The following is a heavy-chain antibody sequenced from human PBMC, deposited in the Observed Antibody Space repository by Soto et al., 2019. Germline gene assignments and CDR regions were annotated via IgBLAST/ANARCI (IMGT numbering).Heavy chain of an antibody. CDR2: ISSNGGTT. J-gene: IGHJ5*02. Sequence: EVQLVESGGGLVQPGGSLRLSCAASGFTFSRYAMYWVRQAPGKGLECVSTISSNGGTTDYAYSVKGRFTISRDNSKNTLYLQMGSLRAEDMAVYYCARGHRDGYSFDPWGQGTLVTVSS. V-gene: IGHV3-64*01. CDR1: GFTFSRYA. D-gene: IGHD5-12*01. CDR3: ARGHRDGYSFDP.